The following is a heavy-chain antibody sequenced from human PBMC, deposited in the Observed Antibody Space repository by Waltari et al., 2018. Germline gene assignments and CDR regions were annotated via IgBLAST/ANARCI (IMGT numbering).Heavy chain of an antibody. V-gene: IGHV1-69*01. CDR1: DGTFSSYA. CDR2: IIPICGTA. CDR3: ARDGRSVTIFGVVQFDAFDI. Sequence: QVQLVQSGAEVKKPGSSVKVACKASDGTFSSYAISWVRQAPGQGLEWMGGIIPICGTANYAQKFQGRVTITADESTSTAYMELSSLRSEDTAVYYCARDGRSVTIFGVVQFDAFDIWGQGTMVTVSS. D-gene: IGHD3-3*01. J-gene: IGHJ3*02.